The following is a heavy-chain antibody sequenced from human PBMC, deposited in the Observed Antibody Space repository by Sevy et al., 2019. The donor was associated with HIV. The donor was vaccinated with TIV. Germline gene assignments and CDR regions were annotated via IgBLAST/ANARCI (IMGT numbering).Heavy chain of an antibody. CDR2: ISYDGKRT. V-gene: IGHV3-30*03. D-gene: IGHD6-19*01. J-gene: IGHJ6*02. CDR1: EFRFSDFA. Sequence: GGSLRLSCAASEFRFSDFAMHWVRQAPGKGLEWVAFISYDGKRTKYADSVKGRVTVSRDNSDKKFYVQMNSLRVEDAAIYYCARGKVPVASGRMPYYYYYGLDVWGLGTTVTVSS. CDR3: ARGKVPVASGRMPYYYYYGLDV.